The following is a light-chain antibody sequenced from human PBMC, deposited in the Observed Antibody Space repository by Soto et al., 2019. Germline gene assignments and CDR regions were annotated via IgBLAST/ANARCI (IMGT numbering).Light chain of an antibody. CDR1: QSVSSN. J-gene: IGKJ2*01. CDR2: GAS. CDR3: QQYDDWPPYT. Sequence: EIVMTQSPATLSVSPGERATLSCRASQSVSSNLAWYQQKPGQPPRLLIYGASTGATGIPARFTGSGSGTEFTLTISRLPSEDSAVYYCQQYDDWPPYTFGQGTNLEIK. V-gene: IGKV3-15*01.